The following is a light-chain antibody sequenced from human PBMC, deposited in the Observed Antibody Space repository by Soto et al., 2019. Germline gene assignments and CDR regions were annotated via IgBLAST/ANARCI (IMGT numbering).Light chain of an antibody. V-gene: IGKV1-39*01. CDR1: QSISIY. CDR3: QQSYNTPS. J-gene: IGKJ1*01. CDR2: AAS. Sequence: DIQLTQSPSSLSASVGDRVTITCRASQSISIYLNWYQQKLGKAPKLLIYAASSLQSGVPSRFSGRGSGTDFTLTISSLQPEDFATYYCQQSYNTPSFGQGTKVEIK.